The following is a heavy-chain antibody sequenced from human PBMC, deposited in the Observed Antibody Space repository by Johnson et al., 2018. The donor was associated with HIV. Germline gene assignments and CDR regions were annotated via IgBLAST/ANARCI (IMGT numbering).Heavy chain of an antibody. CDR3: AKDQYCGGDCYPDAFDI. V-gene: IGHV3-33*06. CDR2: IWYDGSNK. J-gene: IGHJ3*02. Sequence: QVLLVESGGGVVQPGRSLRLSCAASGFTFSSYGMHWVRQAPGKGLEWVAVIWYDGSNKYYAGSVKGRFTLSRDNSKNTLYLQMNSLRAEDTAVYYCAKDQYCGGDCYPDAFDIWGQGTMVTVSS. D-gene: IGHD2-21*02. CDR1: GFTFSSYG.